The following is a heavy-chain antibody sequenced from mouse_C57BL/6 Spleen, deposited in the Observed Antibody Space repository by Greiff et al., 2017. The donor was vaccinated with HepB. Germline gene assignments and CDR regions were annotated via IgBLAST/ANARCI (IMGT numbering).Heavy chain of an antibody. CDR2: IYPGGGYT. Sequence: QVQLKESGAELVRPGTSVKMSCKASGYTFTNYWIGWAKQRPGHGLEWIGDIYPGGGYTNYNEKFKGKATLTADKSSSTAYMQFSSLTSEDSAIYYCARGGYYYGSSYAMDYWGQGTSVTVSS. J-gene: IGHJ4*01. CDR1: GYTFTNYW. CDR3: ARGGYYYGSSYAMDY. V-gene: IGHV1-63*01. D-gene: IGHD1-1*01.